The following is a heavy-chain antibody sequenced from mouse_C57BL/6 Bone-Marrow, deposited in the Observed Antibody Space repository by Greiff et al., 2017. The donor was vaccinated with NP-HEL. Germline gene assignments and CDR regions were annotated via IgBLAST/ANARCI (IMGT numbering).Heavy chain of an antibody. CDR1: GYTFTDYE. V-gene: IGHV1-15*01. D-gene: IGHD2-1*01. CDR3: TRWDGNCHYWYFDV. Sequence: QVQLKQSGAELVRPGASVTLSCKASGYTFTDYEMHWVKQTPVHGLEWIGAIDPETGGTAYNQKFKGKAILTADKSSSTAYMELRSLTSEDSAVYYCTRWDGNCHYWYFDVWGTGTTVTVSS. J-gene: IGHJ1*03. CDR2: IDPETGGT.